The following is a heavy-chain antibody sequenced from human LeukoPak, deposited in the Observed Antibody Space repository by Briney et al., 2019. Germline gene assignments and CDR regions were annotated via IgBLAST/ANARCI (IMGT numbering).Heavy chain of an antibody. CDR1: DYSISIGYY. V-gene: IGHV4-38-2*02. CDR3: ARHSRRDGYNGEDY. CDR2: KHHSGNI. Sequence: SETLSLTCNVFDYSISIGYYWGWIRPPPGKGLEWIGSKHHSGNIDDNPSLKSRVSISVDTSKNQFSLKLSSVTAADTAVYYCARHSRRDGYNGEDYWGQGTLVTVSS. J-gene: IGHJ4*02. D-gene: IGHD5-24*01.